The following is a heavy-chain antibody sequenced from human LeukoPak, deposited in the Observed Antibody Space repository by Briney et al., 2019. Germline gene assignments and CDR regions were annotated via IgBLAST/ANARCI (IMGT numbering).Heavy chain of an antibody. CDR3: ARHGSGRKYFDPLDY. CDR1: GFTFGDYA. J-gene: IGHJ4*02. V-gene: IGHV3-30*04. Sequence: GGSLRLSCTASGFTFGDYAMSWFRRAPGKGLEWVAVIWRDGSNKYYADSVKGRFTVSRDNPKNTLNLQMDSLRVEDTAVYYCARHGSGRKYFDPLDYWGQGTLVTVSS. D-gene: IGHD1-26*01. CDR2: IWRDGSNK.